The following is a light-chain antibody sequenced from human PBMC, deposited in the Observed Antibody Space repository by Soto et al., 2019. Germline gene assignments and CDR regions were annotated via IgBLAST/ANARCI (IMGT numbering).Light chain of an antibody. V-gene: IGLV2-8*01. CDR2: EVS. CDR1: SSDTGDYNY. J-gene: IGLJ1*01. CDR3: SSYAGGDNYV. Sequence: QSVLTQPPSASGSPGQSVTISCSGTSSDTGDYNYVSWYQQHPGKAPKLMIYEVSKRPSGVPDRFSGSKSGNTASLTVSGLQAEDEADYYCSSYAGGDNYVFGTGTKVTVL.